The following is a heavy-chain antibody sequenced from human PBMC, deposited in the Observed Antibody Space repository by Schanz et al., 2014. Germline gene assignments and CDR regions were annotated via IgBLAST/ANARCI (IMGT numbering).Heavy chain of an antibody. V-gene: IGHV1-69*04. Sequence: QVQLVQSGAEVKKPGSPVKVSCKSSGGTFSSYAISWVRQAPGQGLEWMGRIIPIHGIVNYAQRFQDRVRITADKSTSTAYMELSSLRSDDTAVYYWARGGGPEDGFDTWGQGTILTVSS. CDR3: ARGGGPEDGFDT. CDR1: GGTFSSYA. J-gene: IGHJ3*02. CDR2: IIPIHGIV. D-gene: IGHD5-12*01.